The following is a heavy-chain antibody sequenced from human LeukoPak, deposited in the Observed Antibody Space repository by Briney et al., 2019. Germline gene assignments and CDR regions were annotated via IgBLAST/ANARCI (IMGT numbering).Heavy chain of an antibody. J-gene: IGHJ3*01. Sequence: SETLSVTCTVTGGPIRDFYWSWIRLPPGKGLEWIGYTYYSGSTSYNPSLQSRVAISVDMSKSQFSLELSSVTAADTAIYYCTRHKRWLQSPDAFDVWGQGTMVTVSS. CDR1: GGPIRDFY. CDR3: TRHKRWLQSPDAFDV. CDR2: TYYSGST. V-gene: IGHV4-59*08. D-gene: IGHD5-24*01.